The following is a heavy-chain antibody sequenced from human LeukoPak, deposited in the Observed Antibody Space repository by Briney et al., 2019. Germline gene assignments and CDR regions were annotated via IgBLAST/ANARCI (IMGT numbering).Heavy chain of an antibody. V-gene: IGHV5-51*01. CDR3: ARHRRATVNHYYYGMDV. CDR1: GYRSTIYS. D-gene: IGHD4-17*01. CDR2: INPGESDT. Sequence: ESLKTSCQGSGYRSTIYSIGGVRQIPGKGLECMGIINPGESDTRNSPSFQGQVTISADKSISTAYLQWSSLKASDTAMYYCARHRRATVNHYYYGMDVWGQGTTVTVSS. J-gene: IGHJ6*02.